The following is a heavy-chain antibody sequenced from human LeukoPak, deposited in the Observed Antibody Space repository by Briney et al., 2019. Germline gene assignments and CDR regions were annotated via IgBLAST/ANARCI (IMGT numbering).Heavy chain of an antibody. V-gene: IGHV3-48*03. CDR2: ISSSGGTI. J-gene: IGHJ2*01. CDR3: ARALYCSGGGCFWYFDL. D-gene: IGHD2-15*01. Sequence: WGSLRLSCAASGFTFSSCEINWVRQTPGKGLECVSYISSSGGTIYYADSVKGRFTISRDNAKNSLYLQMNSLRAEDTAVYYCARALYCSGGGCFWYFDLWGRGTLVTVSS. CDR1: GFTFSSCE.